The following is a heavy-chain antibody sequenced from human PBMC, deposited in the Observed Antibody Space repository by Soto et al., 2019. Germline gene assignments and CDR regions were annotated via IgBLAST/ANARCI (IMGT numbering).Heavy chain of an antibody. J-gene: IGHJ1*01. Sequence: QLQLQESGPGLVKPSETLSLTCTVSGGSISSSSYYWGWIRQPPGKGLEWIGSIYYSGSTYYNPSLKSRVTISVDTSKNQFSLKLSSVTAAATAVYYCASLRSGSYYTPEYFQHWGQGTLVTVSS. CDR1: GGSISSSSYY. D-gene: IGHD1-26*01. CDR3: ASLRSGSYYTPEYFQH. V-gene: IGHV4-39*01. CDR2: IYYSGST.